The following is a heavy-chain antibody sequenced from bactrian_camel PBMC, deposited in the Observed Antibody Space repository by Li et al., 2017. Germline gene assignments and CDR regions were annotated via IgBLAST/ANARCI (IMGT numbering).Heavy chain of an antibody. CDR2: IYSAGSRT. Sequence: HVQLVESGGGSVQAGGSLRLSCAASGDTVGRYSMGWFRQAPGKGLEWVSSIYSAGSRTYYLDSVKGRFTISRDNAKNTVYLQMNSLKSEDTALYYCATTMIGLYYNDYVTPFASWGQGTQVTVS. J-gene: IGHJ6*01. D-gene: IGHD4*01. CDR3: ATTMIGLYYNDYVTPFAS. V-gene: IGHV3-2*01. CDR1: GDTVGRYS.